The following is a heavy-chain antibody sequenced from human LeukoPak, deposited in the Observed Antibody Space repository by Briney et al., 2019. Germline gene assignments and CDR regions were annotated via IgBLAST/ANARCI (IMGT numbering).Heavy chain of an antibody. V-gene: IGHV4-59*08. Sequence: SETLSLTCTVSGGSISDYHWNWIRQPPGKGLEWIGYISYSGSTDYNPSLKSRVTISKDSSKNQFSLKLSSLTAADTAVYYCARGELWGQGTLVTVSS. CDR2: ISYSGST. J-gene: IGHJ4*02. CDR1: GGSISDYH. CDR3: ARGEL. D-gene: IGHD1-26*01.